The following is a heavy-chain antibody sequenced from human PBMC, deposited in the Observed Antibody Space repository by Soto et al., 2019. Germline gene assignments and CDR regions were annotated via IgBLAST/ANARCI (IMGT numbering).Heavy chain of an antibody. D-gene: IGHD3-3*01. CDR2: ISSSSSYI. Sequence: GGSLRLSCAASGFTFSSYSMNWVRQAPGKGLEWVSSISSSSSYIYYADSVKGRFNISRDNAKNSLYLQMNSLRAEDTAVYYCARPYDFWSGYYTDYYYYYGMDVWGQGTTVTVSS. J-gene: IGHJ6*02. CDR3: ARPYDFWSGYYTDYYYYYGMDV. V-gene: IGHV3-21*01. CDR1: GFTFSSYS.